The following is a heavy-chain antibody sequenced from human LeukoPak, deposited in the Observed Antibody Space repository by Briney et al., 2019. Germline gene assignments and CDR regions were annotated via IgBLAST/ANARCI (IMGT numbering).Heavy chain of an antibody. D-gene: IGHD4-17*01. V-gene: IGHV1-69*01. CDR3: ARVLYGDYRGLYYYGMDV. Sequence: ASVKVSCTASGGTFSSYAISWVRQAPGQGFEWMGGIIPIFGTANYAQKFQGRVTITADESTSTAYMELSSLRSEDTAVYYCARVLYGDYRGLYYYGMDVWGQGTTVTVSS. CDR2: IIPIFGTA. J-gene: IGHJ6*02. CDR1: GGTFSSYA.